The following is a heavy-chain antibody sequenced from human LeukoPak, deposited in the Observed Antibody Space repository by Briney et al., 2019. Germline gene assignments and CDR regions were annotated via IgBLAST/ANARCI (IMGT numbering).Heavy chain of an antibody. D-gene: IGHD2-15*01. J-gene: IGHJ5*02. CDR2: IYTSGSP. CDR3: ARATQRYCSGTACFPYWFDP. V-gene: IGHV4-4*09. Sequence: SETLSLTCSVSGGSISSYYRSWIRQPPGKGLEWIGYIYTSGSPNYNPSLKSRVTMSVDMSRRQFSLMLSSVTAADTAVYYCARATQRYCSGTACFPYWFDPWGQGTLVTVSS. CDR1: GGSISSYY.